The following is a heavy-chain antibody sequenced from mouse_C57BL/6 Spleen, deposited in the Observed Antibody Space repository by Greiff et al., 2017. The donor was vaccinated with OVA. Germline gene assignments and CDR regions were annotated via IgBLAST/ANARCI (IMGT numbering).Heavy chain of an antibody. Sequence: QVQLKQSGPGLVAPSQSLSITCTVSGFSLTSYGVDWVRQSPGKGLEWLGVIWGVGSTNYNSALKSRLSISKDNSKSQVFLKMNSLQTDDTAMYYCASNYYGSSGGFAYWGQGTLVTVSA. D-gene: IGHD1-1*01. CDR1: GFSLTSYG. CDR3: ASNYYGSSGGFAY. J-gene: IGHJ3*01. CDR2: IWGVGST. V-gene: IGHV2-6*01.